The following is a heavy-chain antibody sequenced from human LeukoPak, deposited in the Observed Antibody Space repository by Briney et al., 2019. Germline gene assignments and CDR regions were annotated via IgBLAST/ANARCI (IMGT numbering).Heavy chain of an antibody. J-gene: IGHJ5*02. Sequence: ASVKVSCKVSGYTLTELSMHWVRQAPGKGLEWMGGFDPEDGERIYAHKFQGRVTMTEDTSTDTAYMELSSLRSEDTAVYYCATGSSGWYDGWFDPWGQGTLVTVSS. D-gene: IGHD6-19*01. CDR3: ATGSSGWYDGWFDP. V-gene: IGHV1-24*01. CDR1: GYTLTELS. CDR2: FDPEDGER.